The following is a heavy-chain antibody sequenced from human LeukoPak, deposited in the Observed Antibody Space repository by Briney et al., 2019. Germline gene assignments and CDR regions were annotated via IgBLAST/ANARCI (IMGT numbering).Heavy chain of an antibody. D-gene: IGHD6-19*01. J-gene: IGHJ3*02. CDR3: ASSKDSSGLSVGAFDI. CDR2: SNPSFGTA. V-gene: IGHV1-69*01. CDR1: VCTFTSYA. Sequence: ASVKVSCKASVCTFTSYAMGWVRQAPGQGLEWMGGSNPSFGTANYAQKFQRRVTISPDESTRTQDIGLSSVRSEDTAVYYRASSKDSSGLSVGAFDIWGQGTPVTVPS.